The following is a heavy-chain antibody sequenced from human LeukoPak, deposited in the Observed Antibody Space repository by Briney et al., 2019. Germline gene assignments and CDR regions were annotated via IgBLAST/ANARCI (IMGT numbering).Heavy chain of an antibody. Sequence: RSSETLSLTCAVYGGSFSGYYWSWIRQPAGKGLEWIGRIYTSGSTNYNPSLKSRVTMSVDTSKNQFSLKLGSVTAADTAVYYCASLAARHTMDVWGQGTTVTVSS. CDR2: IYTSGST. V-gene: IGHV4-59*10. CDR3: ASLAARHTMDV. D-gene: IGHD6-6*01. CDR1: GGSFSGYY. J-gene: IGHJ6*02.